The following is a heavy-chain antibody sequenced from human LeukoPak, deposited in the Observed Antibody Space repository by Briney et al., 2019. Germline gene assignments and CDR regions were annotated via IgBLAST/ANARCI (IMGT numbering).Heavy chain of an antibody. V-gene: IGHV3-74*01. D-gene: IGHD2-2*01. J-gene: IGHJ4*02. CDR3: AKDYCSSTTCYYNY. CDR2: ICPDGTGI. CDR1: GFIFSFYC. Sequence: PGGSLRLSCAASGFIFSFYCMHWVRQAPGKGPMWVSRICPDGTGISYADSVKARFTTSRDNAKNSLFLQMNSLRAEDTALYYCAKDYCSSTTCYYNYWGQGILVTVSS.